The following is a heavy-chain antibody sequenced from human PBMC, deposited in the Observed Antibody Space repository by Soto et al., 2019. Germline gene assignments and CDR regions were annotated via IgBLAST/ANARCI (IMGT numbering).Heavy chain of an antibody. V-gene: IGHV4-38-2*01. Sequence: SETLSLNCAVSGYSIRSGYYWGWIRQPPGKGLEWIGSIYHSGSTYYNPSLKSRVTISVDTSKNQFSLKLSSVTAEDTAVYYCAKAPISLDGSGYYFASFDYWGHGTRVTVSS. CDR1: GYSIRSGYY. J-gene: IGHJ4*01. CDR2: IYHSGST. CDR3: AKAPISLDGSGYYFASFDY. D-gene: IGHD3-22*01.